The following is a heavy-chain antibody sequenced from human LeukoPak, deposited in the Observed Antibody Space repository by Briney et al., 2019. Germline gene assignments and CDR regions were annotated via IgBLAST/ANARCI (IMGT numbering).Heavy chain of an antibody. CDR3: AKERETWDS. CDR1: GLTFGSYA. J-gene: IGHJ4*02. CDR2: IPGSGGST. Sequence: GSLRLSCAASGLTFGSYAMSWVRQAPGRGLEWVSAIPGSGGSTYYADSVKGRFTISRDNSKNTLYLQMNNLRAEDTAVYYCAKERETWDSWGQGTLVTVSS. D-gene: IGHD1-26*01. V-gene: IGHV3-23*01.